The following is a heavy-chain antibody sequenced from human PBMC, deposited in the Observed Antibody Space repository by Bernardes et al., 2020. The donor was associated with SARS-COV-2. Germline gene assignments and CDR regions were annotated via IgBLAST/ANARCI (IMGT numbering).Heavy chain of an antibody. CDR1: GFSFSSYT. CDR3: ARVDFSNRYYFDY. D-gene: IGHD3-16*02. V-gene: IGHV3-21*06. J-gene: IGHJ4*02. Sequence: GGSLRLSCAASGFSFSSYTMNWVRQAPGKGLEWISSISTSSSYIYYSDSVRGRFTISRDNAKNSVSLQMNSLRAEDTAVYYCARVDFSNRYYFDYWGQGTPVTVSS. CDR2: ISTSSSYI.